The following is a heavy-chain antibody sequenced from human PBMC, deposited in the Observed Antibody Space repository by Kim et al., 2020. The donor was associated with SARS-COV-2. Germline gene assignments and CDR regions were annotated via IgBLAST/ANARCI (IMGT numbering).Heavy chain of an antibody. D-gene: IGHD3-10*01. J-gene: IGHJ6*02. V-gene: IGHV4-39*07. CDR1: GGSISSSSYY. CDR2: IYYSGST. Sequence: SETLSLTCTVSGGSISSSSYYWGWIRQPPGKGLEWIGSIYYSGSTYYNPSLKSRVTISVDTSKNQFSLKLSSVTAADTAVYYCAGEVSGWFGELLSKLYYYYGMDVWGQGTTVTVSS. CDR3: AGEVSGWFGELLSKLYYYYGMDV.